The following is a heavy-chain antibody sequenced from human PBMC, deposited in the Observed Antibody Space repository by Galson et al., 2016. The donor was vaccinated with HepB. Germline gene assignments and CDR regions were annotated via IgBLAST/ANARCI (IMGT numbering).Heavy chain of an antibody. Sequence: VKVSCKASEDIFTDHFIHWVRQAPGEGLEWLGWINPKFGQPVSSQNFQGRLTLTRDTSMTTFYLELTGLRIDDTAIYYCARGPGFHCRDGSCYSLDFWGQGTLVSVST. J-gene: IGHJ4*02. CDR2: INPKFGQP. V-gene: IGHV1-2*02. CDR3: ARGPGFHCRDGSCYSLDF. D-gene: IGHD2-15*01. CDR1: EDIFTDHF.